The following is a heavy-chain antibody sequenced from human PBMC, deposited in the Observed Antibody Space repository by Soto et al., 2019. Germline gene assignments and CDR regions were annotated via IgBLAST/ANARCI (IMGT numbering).Heavy chain of an antibody. V-gene: IGHV3-74*01. CDR1: GFTFSRFW. D-gene: IGHD2-15*01. Sequence: EVQLVESGGGLVQRGGSLRVSCAASGFTFSRFWMHWVRQAPGMGLVWVSRINSDGSSTNYADSVKGRFTISRDNAKNTMYLQMNSLRVEDTAVYYCAGAGGSSRGGSCNDEYLDGMDVWGEGSTVTVSS. CDR3: AGAGGSSRGGSCNDEYLDGMDV. CDR2: INSDGSST. J-gene: IGHJ6*02.